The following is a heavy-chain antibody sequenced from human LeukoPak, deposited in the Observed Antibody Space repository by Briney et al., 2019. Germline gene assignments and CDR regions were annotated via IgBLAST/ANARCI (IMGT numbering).Heavy chain of an antibody. CDR2: IKPDGSEQ. D-gene: IGHD1-26*01. Sequence: GGSLRLSCAASGLTFSANWMSWVRQPPGKVLEWVAKIKPDGSEQIYVDSVKGRFTISRDNAKNTLYLQMNSLRAEDTAVYYCARESYYRCDYWGQGTLVTVSS. V-gene: IGHV3-7*04. CDR1: GLTFSANW. CDR3: ARESYYRCDY. J-gene: IGHJ4*02.